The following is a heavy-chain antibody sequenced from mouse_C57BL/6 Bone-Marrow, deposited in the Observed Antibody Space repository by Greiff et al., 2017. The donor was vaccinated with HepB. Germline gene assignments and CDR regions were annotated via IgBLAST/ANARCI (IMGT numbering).Heavy chain of an antibody. CDR1: GYTFTSYW. J-gene: IGHJ3*01. D-gene: IGHD2-1*01. V-gene: IGHV1-55*01. CDR3: ARGEIYYGIFAY. CDR2: IYPGSGST. Sequence: QVQLQQPGAELVKPGASVKMSCKASGYTFTSYWITWVKQRPGQGLEWIGDIYPGSGSTNYNEKFKSKATLTVDTSSSTAYMQLSSLTSEDSAVYYWARGEIYYGIFAYWGQGTLVTVSA.